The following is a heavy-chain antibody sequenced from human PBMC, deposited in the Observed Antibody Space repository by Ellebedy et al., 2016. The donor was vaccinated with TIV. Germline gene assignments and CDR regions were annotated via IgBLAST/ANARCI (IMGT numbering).Heavy chain of an antibody. CDR1: GGSISSYY. D-gene: IGHD3-22*01. V-gene: IGHV4-59*08. CDR2: IYYSGST. CDR3: ARNYYDTSGYYHIDY. Sequence: MPSETLSLTCTVSGGSISSYYWSWIRQPPGKGLEWIGSIYYSGSTKYNPSLKSRVTISVDTSKNQFSLKLTSVTAADTAVYYCARNYYDTSGYYHIDYWGQGTLVTVPS. J-gene: IGHJ4*02.